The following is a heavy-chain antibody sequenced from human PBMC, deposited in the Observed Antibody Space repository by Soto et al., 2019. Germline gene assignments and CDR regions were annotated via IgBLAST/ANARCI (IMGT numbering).Heavy chain of an antibody. CDR3: ATDRVSPAPIRMVRGVMGYYYYYGMDV. V-gene: IGHV1-24*01. CDR2: FDPEDGET. Sequence: ASVKVSCKVSGYTLTELSMHWVRQAPGKGLEWMGGFDPEDGETIYAQKFQGRVTMTEDTSTDTAYMELSSLRSEDTAVYYCATDRVSPAPIRMVRGVMGYYYYYGMDVWGQGTTVTVSS. D-gene: IGHD3-10*01. CDR1: GYTLTELS. J-gene: IGHJ6*02.